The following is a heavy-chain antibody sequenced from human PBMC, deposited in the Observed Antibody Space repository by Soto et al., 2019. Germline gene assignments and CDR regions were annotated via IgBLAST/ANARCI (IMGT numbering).Heavy chain of an antibody. CDR1: GFTFSSYA. V-gene: IGHV3-23*01. Sequence: GGSLRLSCAASGFTFSSYAMSWVRQAPGKGLEWVSAISGSGGSTYYADSVKGRFTISRDNSKNTLYLQMNSLRAEDKAVYYCAKDSFIVGPDTPIMITFGGVIVHGGAFDIWGQGTMVTVSS. CDR3: AKDSFIVGPDTPIMITFGGVIVHGGAFDI. J-gene: IGHJ3*02. D-gene: IGHD3-16*02. CDR2: ISGSGGST.